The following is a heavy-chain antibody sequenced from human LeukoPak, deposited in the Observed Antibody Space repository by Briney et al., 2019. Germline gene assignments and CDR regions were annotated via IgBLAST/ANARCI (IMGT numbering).Heavy chain of an antibody. CDR3: ARGPSVVVVAATDYYYYYYMDV. Sequence: PSETLSLTCAVYGGSFSGYYWSWIRQPPGKGLEWIGGINHSGSTNYNPSLKSRVTISVDTSKNQFSLKLSSVTAADTAVYYCARGPSVVVVAATDYYYYYYMDVWGKGTTVTVSS. V-gene: IGHV4-34*01. D-gene: IGHD2-15*01. J-gene: IGHJ6*03. CDR1: GGSFSGYY. CDR2: INHSGST.